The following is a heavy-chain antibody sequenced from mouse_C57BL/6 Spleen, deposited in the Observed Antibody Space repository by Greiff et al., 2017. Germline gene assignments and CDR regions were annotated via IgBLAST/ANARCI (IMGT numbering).Heavy chain of an antibody. CDR1: GYAFSSYW. CDR3: ARGDYSNPWFAY. D-gene: IGHD2-5*01. V-gene: IGHV1-80*01. Sequence: VQVVESGAELVKPGASVKISCKASGYAFSSYWMNWVKQRPGKGLEWIGQIYPGDGDTNYNGKFKGKATLTADKSSSTAYMQLSSLTSEDSAVYFCARGDYSNPWFAYWGQGTLVTVSA. CDR2: IYPGDGDT. J-gene: IGHJ3*01.